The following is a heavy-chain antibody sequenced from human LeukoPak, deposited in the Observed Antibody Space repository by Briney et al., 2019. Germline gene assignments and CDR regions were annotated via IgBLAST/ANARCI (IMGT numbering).Heavy chain of an antibody. D-gene: IGHD2-15*01. Sequence: SQTLSLTCTVSGGSINSGSYYWSWIRQPAGKGLEWIGRIYTTGSTNYNPSLKSRVTISVDTSKNQFSLKLSSVTAADTAVYYCAREVFCSGGSCYSSYWSDPWGQGTPVTVSS. CDR2: IYTTGST. V-gene: IGHV4-61*02. CDR3: AREVFCSGGSCYSSYWSDP. J-gene: IGHJ5*02. CDR1: GGSINSGSYY.